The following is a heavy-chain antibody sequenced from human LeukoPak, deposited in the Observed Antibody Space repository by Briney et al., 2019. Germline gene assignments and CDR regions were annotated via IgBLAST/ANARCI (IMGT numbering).Heavy chain of an antibody. CDR1: GGSFSGYY. CDR3: ARLGLSSGYYFDY. D-gene: IGHD3-22*01. J-gene: IGHJ4*02. Sequence: SETLSLTCAVYGGSFSGYYWSWIRQPPGKGLEWIGEINHSGSTNYNPSLKSRVTISVDTSKNQFSLKLSSVTAADTAVYYCARLGLSSGYYFDYWGQRTLVTVSS. V-gene: IGHV4-34*01. CDR2: INHSGST.